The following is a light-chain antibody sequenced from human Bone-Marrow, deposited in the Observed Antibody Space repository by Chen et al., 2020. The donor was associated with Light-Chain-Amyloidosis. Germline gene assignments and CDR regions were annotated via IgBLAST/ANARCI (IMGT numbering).Light chain of an antibody. J-gene: IGLJ1*01. CDR2: EVT. CDR1: SSDVGGDNH. CDR3: RSYTITNTLV. Sequence: QSALTQPASVSGSPGPSLTISCTGTSSDVGGDNHVSWYQQHPDKAPKLMIYEVTNRPSWVPDRFSGSKSENTASLNISWLQTEDEADNVCRSYTITNTLVFGSGTRVTGL. V-gene: IGLV2-14*01.